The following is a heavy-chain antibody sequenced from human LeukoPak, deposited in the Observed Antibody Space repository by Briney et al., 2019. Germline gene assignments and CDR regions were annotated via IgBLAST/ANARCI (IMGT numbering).Heavy chain of an antibody. CDR2: IYPGDSDT. D-gene: IGHD6-6*01. Sequence: GESLKISCNASGYSFTEYWIGWVRQKPGKGLEWMGIIYPGDSDTRYSPSFQGQVTISADKSISTAYLQWSSLKASDTAMYYCARQEQLGNFDYWGQGTLVTVSS. V-gene: IGHV5-51*01. CDR3: ARQEQLGNFDY. J-gene: IGHJ4*02. CDR1: GYSFTEYW.